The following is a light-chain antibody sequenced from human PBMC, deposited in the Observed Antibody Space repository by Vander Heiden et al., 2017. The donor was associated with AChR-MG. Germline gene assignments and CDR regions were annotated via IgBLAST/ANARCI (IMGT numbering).Light chain of an antibody. CDR3: QSYVNNTWV. J-gene: IGLJ3*02. V-gene: IGLV6-57*03. CDR1: SGRIATRY. CDR2: EDV. Sequence: LLTQPHSVSVFPGQTVAISCSRASGRIATRYVQWYQQRPGRGPTTVIYEDVKRPSGVSDRFSGAIDRSSNSASLTISGLQPEDEAYYFCQSYVNNTWVFGGGTKLTVL.